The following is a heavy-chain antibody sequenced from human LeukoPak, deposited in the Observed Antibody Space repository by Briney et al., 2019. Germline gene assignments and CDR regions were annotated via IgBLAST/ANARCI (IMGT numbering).Heavy chain of an antibody. CDR1: GGTFSSYA. CDR2: IIPILGIA. V-gene: IGHV1-69*04. Sequence: SVKVSCKASGGTFSSYAISWVRQAPGQGLEWMGRIIPILGIANYAQKFQGRVTITADKSTSTAYMELSSLRSEDTAVYYCAGGIVVVPAPSYYMDVWGKGTTVTVSS. J-gene: IGHJ6*03. CDR3: AGGIVVVPAPSYYMDV. D-gene: IGHD2-2*01.